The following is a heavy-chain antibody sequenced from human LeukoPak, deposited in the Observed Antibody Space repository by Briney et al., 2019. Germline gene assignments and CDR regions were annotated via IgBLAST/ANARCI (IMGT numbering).Heavy chain of an antibody. V-gene: IGHV5-51*01. D-gene: IGHD3-16*01. CDR2: IYPGDFDT. CDR1: DYIFTSYW. CDR3: ARQSDAGGSYPGY. Sequence: GESLKISCRGSDYIFTSYWIAWVRQMPGKGLEWMGIIYPGDFDTTYSPSFQGQVTISVDKSITTAYLQWSSLEDSDTAVYFCARQSDAGGSYPGYWGQGTLVTVSS. J-gene: IGHJ4*02.